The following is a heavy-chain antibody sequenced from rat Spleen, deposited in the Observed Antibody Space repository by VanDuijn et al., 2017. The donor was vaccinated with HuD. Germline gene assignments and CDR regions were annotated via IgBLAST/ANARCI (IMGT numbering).Heavy chain of an antibody. V-gene: IGHV5S13*01. Sequence: EVQLVESGGGLVQPGRSLKLSCTASGLSFSNYVMAWVRQAPTKGLEWVASISTGGGNTYYRDSVKGRFTISRDNAKNTLYLQMDSLRSEDTATYYCAKAPNNYFDYWGQGVMVTVSS. J-gene: IGHJ2*01. CDR3: AKAPNNYFDY. CDR1: GLSFSNYV. D-gene: IGHD3-4*01. CDR2: ISTGGGNT.